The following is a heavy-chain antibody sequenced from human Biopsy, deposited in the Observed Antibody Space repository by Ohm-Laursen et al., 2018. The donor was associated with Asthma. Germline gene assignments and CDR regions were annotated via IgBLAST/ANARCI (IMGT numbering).Heavy chain of an antibody. CDR2: IYYSGST. CDR3: ARAQDYYDSRGYYRSFDY. Sequence: TLSLTCTVSGGAVDSGAYYWSWIRQFPGKGLEWIGYIYYSGSTYYNPSLKSRVSISIDTSKNQFSLKLSSVTAADTAVYYCARAQDYYDSRGYYRSFDYWGQGTLVTVSS. V-gene: IGHV4-31*03. D-gene: IGHD3-22*01. J-gene: IGHJ4*02. CDR1: GGAVDSGAYY.